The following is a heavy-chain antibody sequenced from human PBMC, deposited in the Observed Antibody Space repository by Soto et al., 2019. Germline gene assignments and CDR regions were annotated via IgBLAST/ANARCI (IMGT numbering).Heavy chain of an antibody. Sequence: ASVKVSCKASGYTFTSHYIPWVRQAPGQGLEWMGWISPDSGDTNYAQKLRGRVTMTRDTSTSTAYMELSWLTSDDTAVYYCARDAGMKCDSGNLYKLSCFDPWGQGTLVTVSS. CDR1: GYTFTSHY. CDR3: ARDAGMKCDSGNLYKLSCFDP. CDR2: ISPDSGDT. D-gene: IGHD2-21*01. V-gene: IGHV1-2*02. J-gene: IGHJ5*02.